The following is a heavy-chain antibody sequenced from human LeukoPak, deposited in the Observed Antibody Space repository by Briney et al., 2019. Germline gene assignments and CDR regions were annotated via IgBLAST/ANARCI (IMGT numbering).Heavy chain of an antibody. V-gene: IGHV5-51*01. D-gene: IGHD2-15*01. Sequence: GESLKISCKGSGFIYINYWIGWVRQMPGQGLEWMGITYPGDSDTRYSPPFQGQVTISVDRSINTAYLQWSSLKASDTAMYYCVRRGFCSGDNCFSHAFDIWGQGTMVTDSS. CDR3: VRRGFCSGDNCFSHAFDI. J-gene: IGHJ3*02. CDR1: GFIYINYW. CDR2: TYPGDSDT.